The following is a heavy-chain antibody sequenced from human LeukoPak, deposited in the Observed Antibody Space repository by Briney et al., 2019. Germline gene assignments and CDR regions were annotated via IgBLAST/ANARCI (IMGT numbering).Heavy chain of an antibody. Sequence: SETLSLTCAVSGGSISSYYWSWLREPPGKGLEWIGYIYYSGRINYNPSPQTRVTISVDTSKTQFSLKLSSVTAADTAVYYCARDSSGLDYWGQGTLVTVSS. D-gene: IGHD6-19*01. CDR3: ARDSSGLDY. J-gene: IGHJ4*02. V-gene: IGHV4-59*01. CDR2: IYYSGRI. CDR1: GGSISSYY.